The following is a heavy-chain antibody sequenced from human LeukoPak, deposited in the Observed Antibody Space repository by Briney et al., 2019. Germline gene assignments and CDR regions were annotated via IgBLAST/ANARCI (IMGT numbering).Heavy chain of an antibody. CDR3: AKDYRDVDTAMVTIRAYYYYYMDV. V-gene: IGHV3-30*02. CDR1: GFTFSSYG. J-gene: IGHJ6*03. D-gene: IGHD5-18*01. Sequence: PGDSLTLSCAASGFTFSSYGMHWLRQAPGKGLEWVAFIWYDGSNKYYADSVKGRFNIYRDNSKNTLYLQMNSLRAEDTAVYYCAKDYRDVDTAMVTIRAYYYYYMDVWGKGTTVTVSS. CDR2: IWYDGSNK.